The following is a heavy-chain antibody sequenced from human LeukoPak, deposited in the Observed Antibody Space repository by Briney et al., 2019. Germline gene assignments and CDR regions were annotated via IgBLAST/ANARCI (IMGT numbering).Heavy chain of an antibody. CDR1: GYTLTELS. J-gene: IGHJ6*03. CDR2: FDPEDGET. V-gene: IGHV1-24*01. Sequence: ASVKVCCKVSGYTLTELSMHWVRQAPGKGLEWMGGFDPEDGETIYAQKFQGRVTMTEDTSTDTAYMELSSLRSEDTAVYYCATPYYSGGSYHYYYMDVWGKGTTVTVSS. D-gene: IGHD2-15*01. CDR3: ATPYYSGGSYHYYYMDV.